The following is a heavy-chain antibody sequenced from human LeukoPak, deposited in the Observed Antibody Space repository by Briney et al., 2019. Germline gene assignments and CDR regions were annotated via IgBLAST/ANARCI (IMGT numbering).Heavy chain of an antibody. J-gene: IGHJ5*02. CDR1: GYSFTSYW. Sequence: GESLKISCKGSGYSFTSYWIGWVRQMPGKGLEWMGIIYPGDSDTRYSPSFQGQVTISADKSISTAYLQWSSLKASDTAMYYCARGLDCTNGVCYYKPWGHGTLVTVSS. V-gene: IGHV5-51*01. CDR3: ARGLDCTNGVCYYKP. D-gene: IGHD2-8*01. CDR2: IYPGDSDT.